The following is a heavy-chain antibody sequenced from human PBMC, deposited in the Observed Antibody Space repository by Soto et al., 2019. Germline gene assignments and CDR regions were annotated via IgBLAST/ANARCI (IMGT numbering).Heavy chain of an antibody. J-gene: IGHJ6*03. CDR2: ISGSGGST. Sequence: GGSLRLSCAASGFTFSSYAMSWVRQAPGKGLEWVSAISGSGGSTYYADSVKGRFTISRDNSKNTLYLQMNSLRAEDTSVYYCAKGGYDSYYYLDFWGKGTTVTVSS. CDR3: AKGGYDSYYYLDF. D-gene: IGHD5-12*01. CDR1: GFTFSSYA. V-gene: IGHV3-23*01.